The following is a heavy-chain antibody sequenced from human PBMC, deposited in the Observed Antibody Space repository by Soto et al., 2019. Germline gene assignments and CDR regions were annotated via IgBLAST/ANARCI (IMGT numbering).Heavy chain of an antibody. J-gene: IGHJ3*02. Sequence: VQLVESGGGLVQPGGSLRLSCAASGFTFTGYYMHWVRQAPGQGLEWMGWINPNSGGTNYAQKFQGRVTMTRDTSISTAYMELSRLRSDDTAVYYCARVDYGDYDAFDIWGQGTMVTVSS. V-gene: IGHV1-2*02. CDR3: ARVDYGDYDAFDI. CDR2: INPNSGGT. CDR1: GFTFTGYY. D-gene: IGHD4-17*01.